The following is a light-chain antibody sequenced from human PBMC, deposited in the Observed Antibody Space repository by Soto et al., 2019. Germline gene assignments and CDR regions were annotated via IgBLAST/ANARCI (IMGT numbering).Light chain of an antibody. CDR3: HQYNDWPTWT. V-gene: IGKV3-15*01. CDR2: DAS. Sequence: EKVMTQSPATLSVSPGERATLSCRASQSVGIKLGWYQQEPGQSPRLIIYDASTRAAGIPARFSGSGSGTEFTLTISSLQSEDFAVYYCHQYNDWPTWTFGQGTKVDIK. CDR1: QSVGIK. J-gene: IGKJ1*01.